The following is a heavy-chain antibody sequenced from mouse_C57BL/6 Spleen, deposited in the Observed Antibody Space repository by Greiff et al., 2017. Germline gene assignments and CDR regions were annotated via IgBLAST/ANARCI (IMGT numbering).Heavy chain of an antibody. Sequence: QVQLQQPGAELVRPGSSVKLSCKASGYTFTSYWMHWVKQRPIQGLEWIGNIDPSDSETHYNQKFKDKATLTVDKSSSTAYMQLSSLTSEDSAVYYCASLYYYGSSPWYFDVWGTGTTVTVSS. D-gene: IGHD1-1*01. CDR2: IDPSDSET. V-gene: IGHV1-52*01. CDR3: ASLYYYGSSPWYFDV. CDR1: GYTFTSYW. J-gene: IGHJ1*03.